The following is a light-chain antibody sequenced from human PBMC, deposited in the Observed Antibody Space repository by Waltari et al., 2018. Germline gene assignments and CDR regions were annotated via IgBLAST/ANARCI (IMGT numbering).Light chain of an antibody. J-gene: IGKJ2*01. V-gene: IGKV1-39*01. CDR3: QQNYNTPLYT. CDR1: QNINTY. CDR2: GAS. Sequence: EIQMTQSPSSLSAPVGDTVAITCRASQNINTYLNWYQQTPGRAPTLLISGASTLETSVPSRFSGSGSGTVFTLTISGLQPEDVGTYYCQQNYNTPLYTFGPGPSWRSN.